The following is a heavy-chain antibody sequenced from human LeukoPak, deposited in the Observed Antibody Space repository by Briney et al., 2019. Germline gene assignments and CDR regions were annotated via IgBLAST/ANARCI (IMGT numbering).Heavy chain of an antibody. CDR1: GFSFTIYA. J-gene: IGHJ4*02. CDR3: AKDRSGHGSSYDFDY. V-gene: IGHV3-23*01. Sequence: GGSLRLSCAASGFSFTIYAMSWVRQAPGKGLEWVSSISQSSGIYYADSVKGRFTISSDNSKNTLFLQMNSLRAEDTAIYYCAKDRSGHGSSYDFDYWGQGTLVTVSS. D-gene: IGHD6-13*01. CDR2: ISQSSGI.